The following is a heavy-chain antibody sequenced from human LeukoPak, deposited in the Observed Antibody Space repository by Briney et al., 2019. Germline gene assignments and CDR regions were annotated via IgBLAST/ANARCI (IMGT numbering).Heavy chain of an antibody. CDR2: IYYSGST. V-gene: IGHV4-59*01. CDR1: GGSISSYY. D-gene: IGHD6-13*01. Sequence: SETLSLTCTVSGGSISSYYWSWIRQPPGKGLEWIGYIYYSGSTNYNPSLKSRVTISVDTSKNQFSLKLSSVTAADTAVYYCARSGYSSPVGRFDPWGQGTLVTVSS. CDR3: ARSGYSSPVGRFDP. J-gene: IGHJ5*02.